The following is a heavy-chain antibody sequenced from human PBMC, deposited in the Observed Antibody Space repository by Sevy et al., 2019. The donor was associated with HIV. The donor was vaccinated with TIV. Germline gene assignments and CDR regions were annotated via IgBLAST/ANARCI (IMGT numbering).Heavy chain of an antibody. V-gene: IGHV1-2*02. D-gene: IGHD2-15*01. CDR1: GYTFTGYY. CDR2: INANNGGT. CDR3: TRQDSSASDI. J-gene: IGHJ3*02. Sequence: ASVKVSCKSSGYTFTGYYMHWVRQAPGQGLEWMGWINANNGGTNDAQRFQGRVTMTRDTSITTAYMELSRLTSDDTAVYYCTRQDSSASDIWGQGTVVTVSS.